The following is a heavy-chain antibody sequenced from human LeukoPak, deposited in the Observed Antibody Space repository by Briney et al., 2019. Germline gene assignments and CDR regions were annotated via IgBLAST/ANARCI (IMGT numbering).Heavy chain of an antibody. V-gene: IGHV3-23*01. CDR1: GFTFSSYG. CDR3: ASLSTDPRYYYYYMDV. D-gene: IGHD2-2*01. Sequence: GGSLRLSCAASGFTFSSYGMSWVRQAPGKGLEWVAGISDSGGGTYDADSVKGRFTISRDNSKNTLYLQMNSLRVEDTAVYYCASLSTDPRYYYYYMDVWGKGTTVTVSS. CDR2: ISDSGGGT. J-gene: IGHJ6*03.